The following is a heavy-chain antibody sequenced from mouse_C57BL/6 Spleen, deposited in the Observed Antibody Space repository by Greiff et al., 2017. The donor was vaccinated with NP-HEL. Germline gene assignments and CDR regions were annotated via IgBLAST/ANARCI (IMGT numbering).Heavy chain of an antibody. CDR2: INPNNGGT. CDR1: GYTFTDYN. J-gene: IGHJ1*03. Sequence: EVQLQQSGPELVKPGASVKMSCKASGYTFTDYNMHWVKQSHGKSLEWIGYINPNNGGTSYNQKFKGKATLTVNKSSSTAYMELRSLTSEDSAVYYCEVYYYGSSYRYFDVWGTGTTVTVSS. CDR3: EVYYYGSSYRYFDV. D-gene: IGHD1-1*01. V-gene: IGHV1-22*01.